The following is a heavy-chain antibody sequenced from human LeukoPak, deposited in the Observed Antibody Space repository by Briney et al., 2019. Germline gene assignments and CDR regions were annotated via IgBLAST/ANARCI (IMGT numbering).Heavy chain of an antibody. CDR1: GFTFSSYA. Sequence: GGSLRLSCAASGFTFSSYAMRWVRQAPGKGLEYVSAISSNGGSTYYANSVKGRFTISRDNSKNTLYLQMGSLRAEDMAVYYCARGGGAFDIWGQGTMVTVSS. V-gene: IGHV3-64*01. CDR2: ISSNGGST. J-gene: IGHJ3*02. CDR3: ARGGGAFDI.